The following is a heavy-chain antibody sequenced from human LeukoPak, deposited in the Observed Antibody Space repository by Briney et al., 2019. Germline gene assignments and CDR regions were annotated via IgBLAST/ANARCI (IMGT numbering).Heavy chain of an antibody. J-gene: IGHJ4*02. V-gene: IGHV4-59*01. CDR2: IYYSGST. CDR1: GGSISSYY. CDR3: ARHGYYYDSSVVDY. D-gene: IGHD3-22*01. Sequence: TASETLSLTCTVSGGSISSYYWSWIRQPPGKGLEWIGYIYYSGSTSYNPSLKSRVTISVDTSKNQFSLKLSSVTAADTAVYYCARHGYYYDSSVVDYWGQGTLVTVSS.